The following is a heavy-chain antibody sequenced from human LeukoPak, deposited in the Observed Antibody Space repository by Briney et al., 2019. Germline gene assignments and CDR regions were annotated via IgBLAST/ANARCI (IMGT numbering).Heavy chain of an antibody. D-gene: IGHD2/OR15-2a*01. CDR1: GYTFTSYY. V-gene: IGHV1-46*01. CDR2: INPSGGST. CDR3: ARHKEVGDYYYFDY. J-gene: IGHJ4*02. Sequence: ASVKVSCKASGYTFTSYYMHLVRQAPGQGLEWMGIINPSGGSTSYTQKFQGRVTMTRDTSTATVYMELSSLRSQDTAVYYCARHKEVGDYYYFDYWSQGTLVTVSS.